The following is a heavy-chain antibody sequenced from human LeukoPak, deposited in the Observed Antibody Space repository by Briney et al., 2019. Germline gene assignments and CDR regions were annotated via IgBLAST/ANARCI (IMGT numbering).Heavy chain of an antibody. J-gene: IGHJ4*02. V-gene: IGHV4-59*01. CDR1: GASISGYY. CDR3: AGTGLFFDY. D-gene: IGHD7-27*01. Sequence: SETLSLTCRVSGASISGYYWSWIRQPPGKGLEWIGHMYYSGGTTYNPSLKSRVSISLDTSKKHFSLKLSSVTAADTAVYYCAGTGLFFDYWSQGTLVTVSS. CDR2: MYYSGGT.